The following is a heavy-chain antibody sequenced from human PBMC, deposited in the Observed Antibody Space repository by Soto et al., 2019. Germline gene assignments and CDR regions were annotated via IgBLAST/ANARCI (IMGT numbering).Heavy chain of an antibody. CDR1: GGSISSGGYY. Sequence: SETLSLTCTVSGGSISSGGYYWSWIRQHPGKGLEWIGYIYYSGSTYYNPSLKSRVTISVDTSKNQFSLKLSSVTAADTAVYYCARAGHGVAARPIAVAGTVDLWGKGTLVTVSS. CDR3: ARAGHGVAARPIAVAGTVDL. D-gene: IGHD6-19*01. V-gene: IGHV4-31*03. J-gene: IGHJ5*02. CDR2: IYYSGST.